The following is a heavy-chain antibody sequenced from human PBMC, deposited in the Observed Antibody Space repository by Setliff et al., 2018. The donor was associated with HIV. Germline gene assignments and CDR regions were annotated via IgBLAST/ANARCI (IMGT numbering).Heavy chain of an antibody. CDR2: ISSGGDTI. V-gene: IGHV3-48*03. J-gene: IGHJ4*02. Sequence: HPGGSLRLSCTASSFIFSNYEMHWVRQAPGKGLEWLSYISSGGDTIYYADSVKGRFTISRDNAKNSLFVQMNSLRAEDTAVYYCVRGFQWLLDVWGQGTLVTVSS. D-gene: IGHD6-19*01. CDR1: SFIFSNYE. CDR3: VRGFQWLLDV.